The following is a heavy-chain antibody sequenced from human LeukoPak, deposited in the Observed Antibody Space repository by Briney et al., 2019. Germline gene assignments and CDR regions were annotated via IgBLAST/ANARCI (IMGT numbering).Heavy chain of an antibody. V-gene: IGHV4-34*01. J-gene: IGHJ5*02. D-gene: IGHD2-2*01. CDR1: GGSFSGYY. CDR2: INHSGST. Sequence: PSETLSLTCAVYGGSFSGYYWSWIRQPPGKGLEWIGEINHSGSTNYNPSLKSRVTISVDTSKNQFSLKLSSVTAADTAVYSCARVVPPAHQTRWFDPWGQGTLVTVSS. CDR3: ARVVPPAHQTRWFDP.